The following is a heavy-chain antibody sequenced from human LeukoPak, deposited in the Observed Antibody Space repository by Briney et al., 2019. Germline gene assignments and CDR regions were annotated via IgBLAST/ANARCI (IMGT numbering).Heavy chain of an antibody. J-gene: IGHJ2*01. V-gene: IGHV1-69-2*01. Sequence: ATVKISCKASGYTFTDYYMRWVQQAPGKGLEWMGRVDPEDGETIYAEKFQGRVTITADTSTDTAYMELSSLRSEDTAVYYCATARSSGYSYGPSYWYFDLWGRGTLVTVSS. CDR1: GYTFTDYY. D-gene: IGHD5-18*01. CDR3: ATARSSGYSYGPSYWYFDL. CDR2: VDPEDGET.